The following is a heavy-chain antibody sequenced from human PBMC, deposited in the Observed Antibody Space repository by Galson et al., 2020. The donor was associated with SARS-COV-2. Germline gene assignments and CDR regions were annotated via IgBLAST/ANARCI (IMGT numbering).Heavy chain of an antibody. Sequence: GESLKISCAASGFTFSSYSMNWVRQAPGKGLEWVSYISSSSSSIYYADSVKGRFTISRDNAKNSLYLQMNSLRDADTAVYYCARDWITMVRGVTNDAVDIWGQGTMVTVSS. D-gene: IGHD3-10*01. CDR1: GFTFSSYS. J-gene: IGHJ3*02. CDR2: ISSSSSSI. V-gene: IGHV3-48*02. CDR3: ARDWITMVRGVTNDAVDI.